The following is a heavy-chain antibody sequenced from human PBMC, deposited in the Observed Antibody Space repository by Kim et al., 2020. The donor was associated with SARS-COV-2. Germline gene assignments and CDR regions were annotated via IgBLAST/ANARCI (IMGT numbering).Heavy chain of an antibody. V-gene: IGHV4-39*07. Sequence: SETLSLTCTVSGGSISSSSYYWGWIRQPPGKGLEWIGSIYYSGSTYYNPSLKSRVTISVDTSKNQFSLKLSSVTAADTAVYYCARAWLDYYGSGSYYNEGEGCYLDYWGQGTLVTVSS. D-gene: IGHD3-10*01. CDR3: ARAWLDYYGSGSYYNEGEGCYLDY. CDR1: GGSISSSSYY. CDR2: IYYSGST. J-gene: IGHJ4*02.